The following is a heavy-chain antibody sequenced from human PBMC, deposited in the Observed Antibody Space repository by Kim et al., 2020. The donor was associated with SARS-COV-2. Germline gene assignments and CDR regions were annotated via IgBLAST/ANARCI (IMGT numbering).Heavy chain of an antibody. CDR1: GGSFNTYY. V-gene: IGHV4-59*01. D-gene: IGHD6-19*01. Sequence: ETLSLTCTVSGGSFNTYYWSWIRQPPGKGLEWIGYIYYSGSTNYNPSLKSRVTMSVDTSKNQFSLKLSSVTAADTAVYYCARDRLGMPVDYWGQGTLVTVSS. CDR3: ARDRLGMPVDY. J-gene: IGHJ4*02. CDR2: IYYSGST.